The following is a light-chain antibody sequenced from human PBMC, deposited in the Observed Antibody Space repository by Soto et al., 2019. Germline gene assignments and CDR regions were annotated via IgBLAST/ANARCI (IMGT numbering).Light chain of an antibody. CDR1: QSLLHSNGYNY. CDR3: MQALQTPLT. J-gene: IGKJ4*01. CDR2: LGS. V-gene: IGKV2-28*01. Sequence: DIVMTQSPLSLPVTPGEPASISCRSSQSLLHSNGYNYLDWYLQKPGQSPQLLIYLGSNRASGVPGRFSGSGAGTDFTLQISRVEAEDVGVYYCMQALQTPLTLGGGTKVESK.